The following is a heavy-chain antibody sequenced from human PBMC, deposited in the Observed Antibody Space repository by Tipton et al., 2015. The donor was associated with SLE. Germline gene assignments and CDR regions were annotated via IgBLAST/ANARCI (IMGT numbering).Heavy chain of an antibody. Sequence: TLSLTCAVYGGSFSGYYWSWIRQPAGKGLEWIGRIYTSGSTNSNPSLQSRVTMSVDTSKNQFSLKLSSVTAADPAVYYCARDSSSWGFDYWGQGTLVTVSS. CDR3: ARDSSSWGFDY. D-gene: IGHD6-6*01. CDR2: IYTSGST. J-gene: IGHJ4*02. V-gene: IGHV4-4*07. CDR1: GGSFSGYY.